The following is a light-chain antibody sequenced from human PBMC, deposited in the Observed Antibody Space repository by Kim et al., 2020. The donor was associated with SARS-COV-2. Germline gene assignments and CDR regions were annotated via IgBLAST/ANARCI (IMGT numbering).Light chain of an antibody. CDR3: QSYDSSNHNWV. CDR2: EDN. V-gene: IGLV6-57*03. J-gene: IGLJ3*02. Sequence: TVTISCTRSSGSIASNYGQWYQRRPGSAPTTVVYEDNQRPSGVPDRFSGSIDSSSNSASLTIAGLKTEDEADDYCQSYDSSNHNWVFGGGTKLTVL. CDR1: SGSIASNY.